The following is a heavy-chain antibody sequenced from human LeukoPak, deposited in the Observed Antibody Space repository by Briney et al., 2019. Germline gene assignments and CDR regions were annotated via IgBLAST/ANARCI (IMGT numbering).Heavy chain of an antibody. J-gene: IGHJ4*02. CDR3: VKVGEVRYFDWLAPYFDF. D-gene: IGHD3-9*01. CDR1: GFTFTNDF. Sequence: PGGSLRLSCAASGFTFTNDFMTWVRQAPGKGLEWVANMKVDGSDIHYVDSVKGRFTISSDNARNSLYLQMNTLRVADTAVYYCVKVGEVRYFDWLAPYFDFWGQGTLVTVSP. CDR2: MKVDGSDI. V-gene: IGHV3-7*01.